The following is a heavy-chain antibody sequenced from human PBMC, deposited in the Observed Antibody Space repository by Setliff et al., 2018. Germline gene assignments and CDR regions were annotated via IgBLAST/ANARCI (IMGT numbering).Heavy chain of an antibody. Sequence: SCSASGFTFSSNWMNWVRQAPGKGLVWVSRIYGDGSMTDYADSVKGRFTISRDNARNILYLQMNSLRAEDTAVYYCASGHRYGYLFEYWGQGTLVTVSS. CDR2: IYGDGSMT. CDR1: GFTFSSNW. V-gene: IGHV3-74*01. D-gene: IGHD5-18*01. J-gene: IGHJ4*02. CDR3: ASGHRYGYLFEY.